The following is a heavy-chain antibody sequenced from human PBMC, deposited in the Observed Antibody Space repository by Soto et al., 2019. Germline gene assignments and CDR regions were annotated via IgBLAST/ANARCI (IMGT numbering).Heavy chain of an antibody. CDR2: ISGSGGST. J-gene: IGHJ4*02. V-gene: IGHV3-23*01. D-gene: IGHD6-13*01. CDR1: GFTFSSYA. CDR3: AKEPDIRRSWRESYFDY. Sequence: PGGSLRLSCAASGFTFSSYAMSWVRQAPGKGLEWVSAISGSGGSTYYADSVKGRFTISRDNSKNTLYLQMNSLRAEDTAVYYCAKEPDIRRSWRESYFDYWGQGTLVTVSS.